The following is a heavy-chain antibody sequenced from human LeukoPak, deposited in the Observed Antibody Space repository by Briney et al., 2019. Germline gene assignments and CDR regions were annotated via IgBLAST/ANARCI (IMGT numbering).Heavy chain of an antibody. Sequence: SETLSLTCTVSGDSISSGTYYWSWIRQLPGKGLEWIGYTYHSGSTYYNPSLKSRLTISVDTSKNQFSLNLSSVTAADTAVYYCARGWTSMIVVVDWFDPWGQGTLVTVSS. CDR1: GDSISSGTYY. D-gene: IGHD3-22*01. CDR3: ARGWTSMIVVVDWFDP. CDR2: TYHSGST. V-gene: IGHV4-31*03. J-gene: IGHJ5*02.